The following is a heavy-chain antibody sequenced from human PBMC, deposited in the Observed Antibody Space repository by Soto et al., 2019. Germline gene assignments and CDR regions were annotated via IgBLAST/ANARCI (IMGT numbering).Heavy chain of an antibody. CDR2: IWNDGSDK. CDR3: AFGNLSYYFDY. J-gene: IGHJ4*02. Sequence: QVQLVESGGGVVQPGRSLRLSCAASGFAFSSFGMHWVRQAPGKGLEWVAIIWNDGSDKYYADSVKGRFTISRDNSKNTLSLQMNSLRAEDTAVYHCAFGNLSYYFDYWGQGTPVTVSS. D-gene: IGHD3-16*01. CDR1: GFAFSSFG. V-gene: IGHV3-33*01.